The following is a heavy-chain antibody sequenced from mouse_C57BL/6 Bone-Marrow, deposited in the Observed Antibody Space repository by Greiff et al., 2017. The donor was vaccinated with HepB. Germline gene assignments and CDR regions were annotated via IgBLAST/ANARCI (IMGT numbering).Heavy chain of an antibody. V-gene: IGHV1-72*01. J-gene: IGHJ1*03. CDR1: GYTFTSYW. CDR3: ARSYYGSSYWYFDV. CDR2: IDPNRGGT. D-gene: IGHD1-1*01. Sequence: QVQLQQPGAELVKPGASVKLSCKASGYTFTSYWMHWVKQRPGRGLEWIGRIDPNRGGTKYNEKFKSKATMTVDKPSSTAYMQLSSLTSEDSAVYYCARSYYGSSYWYFDVWGTGTTVTVSS.